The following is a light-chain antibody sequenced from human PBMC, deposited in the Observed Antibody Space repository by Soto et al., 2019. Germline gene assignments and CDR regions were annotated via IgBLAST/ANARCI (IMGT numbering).Light chain of an antibody. J-gene: IGLJ1*01. CDR3: ATWDDSLNGYV. Sequence: QSVLTQPASVSGSPGQSITISCTGTSGDIGSYNRVSWYQQHPGKAPKLIIYEVTDRPSGVSNRFSGSKSGTSASLAISGLQSEDEADYYCATWDDSLNGYVFGTGTKLTVL. CDR1: SGDIGSYNR. CDR2: EVT. V-gene: IGLV2-14*01.